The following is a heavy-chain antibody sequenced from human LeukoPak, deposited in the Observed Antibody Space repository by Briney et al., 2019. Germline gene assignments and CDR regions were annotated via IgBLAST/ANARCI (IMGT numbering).Heavy chain of an antibody. Sequence: GGSLRLSCAASGFASTTYGIHWVRQAPGKGLEWVAAISSDGGNEYFTDSVKGRFTISRDDSKNTVYLQMNSLRVEDTSLYFCARDTDCSGHYLFFGLWGRGTLVSVSS. CDR2: ISSDGGNE. J-gene: IGHJ2*01. D-gene: IGHD3-3*01. V-gene: IGHV3-33*05. CDR1: GFASTTYG. CDR3: ARDTDCSGHYLFFGL.